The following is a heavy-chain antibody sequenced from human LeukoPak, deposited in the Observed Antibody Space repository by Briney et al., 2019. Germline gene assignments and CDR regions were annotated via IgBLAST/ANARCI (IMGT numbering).Heavy chain of an antibody. CDR3: AREMYSGSYYYYGMDV. Sequence: GGSLRLSCAASGFTVSSSYMSWVRQAPGKGLEWVSVIYSGGSTYYADSVKGRFTISRDNSKNTLYLQMNSLRAEDTAVYYCAREMYSGSYYYYGMDVWGQGTTVTVSS. D-gene: IGHD1-26*01. J-gene: IGHJ6*02. V-gene: IGHV3-66*01. CDR1: GFTVSSSY. CDR2: IYSGGST.